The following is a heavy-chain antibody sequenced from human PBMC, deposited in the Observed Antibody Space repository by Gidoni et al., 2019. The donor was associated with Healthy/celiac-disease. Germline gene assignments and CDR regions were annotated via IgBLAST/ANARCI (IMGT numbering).Heavy chain of an antibody. Sequence: EVQLVESGGGLVKPGGSLRLSCAASGFTFSNAWMSWVRQAPGKGLEWVGRIKSKTDGGTTDYAAPVKGRFTISRDDSKNTLYLQMNSLKTEDTAVYYCTTAVGSPGWFGELLYTYWGQGTLVTVSS. CDR1: GFTFSNAW. CDR3: TTAVGSPGWFGELLYTY. V-gene: IGHV3-15*01. J-gene: IGHJ4*02. D-gene: IGHD3-10*01. CDR2: IKSKTDGGTT.